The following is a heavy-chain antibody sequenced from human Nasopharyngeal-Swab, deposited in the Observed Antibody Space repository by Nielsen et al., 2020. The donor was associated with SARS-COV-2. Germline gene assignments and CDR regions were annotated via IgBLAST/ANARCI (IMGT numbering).Heavy chain of an antibody. CDR3: AREVGYSGSYFDY. CDR2: IIPILGIT. J-gene: IGHJ4*02. D-gene: IGHD1-26*01. Sequence: SVQVSCKASGCTFSIFAISCVRQAPRQGLEWMGRIIPILGITNYPQKFQGRVTITADKSTGTAYMELSSLRSEDTAVYYCAREVGYSGSYFDYWGQGTLVTVSS. CDR1: GCTFSIFA. V-gene: IGHV1-69*04.